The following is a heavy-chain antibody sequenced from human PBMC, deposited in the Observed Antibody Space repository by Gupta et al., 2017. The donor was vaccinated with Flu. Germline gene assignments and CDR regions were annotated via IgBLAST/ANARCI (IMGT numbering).Heavy chain of an antibody. Sequence: EVQLVESGGGLVQPGGSLRLSCAASGFTVSSNYMSWVRQAPGKGLEWVSVIYSGGSTYYADSVKGRFTISRDNSKNTLYRQMNSLRAEETAVYYCARDHEASWSLHGGDAFDIWGQVTMVTVAS. V-gene: IGHV3-66*02. CDR1: GFTVSSNY. D-gene: IGHD1-26*01. CDR2: IYSGGST. CDR3: ARDHEASWSLHGGDAFDI. J-gene: IGHJ3*02.